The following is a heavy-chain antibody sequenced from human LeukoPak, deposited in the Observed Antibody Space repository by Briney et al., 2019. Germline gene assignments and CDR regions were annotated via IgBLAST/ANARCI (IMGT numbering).Heavy chain of an antibody. J-gene: IGHJ4*02. Sequence: ASLKVSCKVSGNTLTDFSMHWVRQAPGKGFEWMGGLNREDDEAIYAPRFQRRVSVTEDTSTDTAYMELSNLRSEDTAVYYCATLDSYYDNSGRPLLPDWGQGTLVTVSS. CDR3: ATLDSYYDNSGRPLLPD. D-gene: IGHD3-22*01. V-gene: IGHV1-24*01. CDR2: LNREDDEA. CDR1: GNTLTDFS.